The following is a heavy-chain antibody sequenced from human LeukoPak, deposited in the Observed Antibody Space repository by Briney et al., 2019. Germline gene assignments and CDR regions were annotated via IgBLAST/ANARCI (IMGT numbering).Heavy chain of an antibody. D-gene: IGHD2-2*01. V-gene: IGHV3-23*01. CDR3: AKVEKYCRSTSCYLGGFDY. CDR1: GFTFSNYG. Sequence: GGSLRLSCAASGFTFSNYGMSWVRQAPGKGLEWVSGISDSGGSTKHAVSVKGRFTISRDNFKDTLYLQMNSLRAEDTAVYYCAKVEKYCRSTSCYLGGFDYWGQGTLVTVSS. J-gene: IGHJ4*02. CDR2: ISDSGGST.